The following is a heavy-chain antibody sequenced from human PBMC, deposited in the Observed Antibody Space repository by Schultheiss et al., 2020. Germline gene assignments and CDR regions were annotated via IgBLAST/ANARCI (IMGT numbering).Heavy chain of an antibody. CDR1: GFTFSSYD. CDR2: ISIAGDT. CDR3: ARGGSCGGDCFSDAFHI. V-gene: IGHV3-13*01. J-gene: IGHJ3*02. D-gene: IGHD2-21*02. Sequence: GGSLRLSCAASGFTFSSYDMHWVRQGTGKGLEWVSGISIAGDTYYPGSVKGRFTISRENAKNSLYLQMNNLRAGDTAVYYCARGGSCGGDCFSDAFHIWGQGTMVTVSS.